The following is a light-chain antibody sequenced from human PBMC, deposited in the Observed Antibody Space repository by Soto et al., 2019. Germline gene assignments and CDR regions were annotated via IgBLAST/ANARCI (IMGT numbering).Light chain of an antibody. CDR3: SSYTSTSTPCV. Sequence: QSVLAQPASVSGSPGQSITISCTGTSSDVGGYNYVSWYQLHAGKAPKLIIYEVSHRPSGASNHFSGYKSGNTASLTISGLQAEDEADYYCSSYTSTSTPCVFGTGTKVTVL. J-gene: IGLJ1*01. V-gene: IGLV2-14*01. CDR2: EVS. CDR1: SSDVGGYNY.